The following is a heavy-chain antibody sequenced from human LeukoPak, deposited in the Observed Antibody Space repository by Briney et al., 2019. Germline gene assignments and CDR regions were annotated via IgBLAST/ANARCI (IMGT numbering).Heavy chain of an antibody. D-gene: IGHD6-19*01. CDR1: GFVFTIYT. CDR3: ARDGEAVADS. CDR2: ISGSGNGFSI. J-gene: IGHJ4*02. Sequence: GGSLRLSCSASGFVFTIYTMYWVRQAPGKGPEYVSTISGSGNGFSIYYADSVKGRFTISRDDSKSILYLQMYGLRSEDTAVYYCARDGEAVADSWGQGTLVTVSS. V-gene: IGHV3-64*04.